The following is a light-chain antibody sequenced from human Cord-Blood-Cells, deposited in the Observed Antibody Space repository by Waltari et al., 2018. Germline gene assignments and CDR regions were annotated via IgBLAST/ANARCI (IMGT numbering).Light chain of an antibody. CDR3: SSYTSSSTEV. V-gene: IGLV2-14*01. CDR2: DVS. CDR1: SSDVGGYNY. J-gene: IGLJ2*01. Sequence: QSALTQPASVSGSPGQSITISCTGTSSDVGGYNYVSWYQQHPGKAPKLMIYDVSNRPSGVSNLVSGSKSGNTASLTISGLQAEDEADYYCSSYTSSSTEVFGGWTKLTVL.